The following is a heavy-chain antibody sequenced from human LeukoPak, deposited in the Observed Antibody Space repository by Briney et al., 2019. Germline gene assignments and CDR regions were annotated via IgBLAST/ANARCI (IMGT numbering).Heavy chain of an antibody. Sequence: GGSLRLSCAASGLTVSSSSNYMSWLRQAPGKGLEWVSIIYGGDLTNYADSVKGRFTISRDNSKNTLYLQMNSLRAEDTALYYCARSTIFGVVISDYWGQGTLVTVSS. CDR2: IYGGDLT. CDR3: ARSTIFGVVISDY. J-gene: IGHJ4*02. D-gene: IGHD3-3*01. V-gene: IGHV3-66*01. CDR1: GLTVSSSSNY.